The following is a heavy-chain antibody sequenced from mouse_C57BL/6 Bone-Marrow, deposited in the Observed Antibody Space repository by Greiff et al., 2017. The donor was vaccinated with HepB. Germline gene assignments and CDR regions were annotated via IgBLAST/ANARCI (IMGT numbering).Heavy chain of an antibody. V-gene: IGHV1-69*01. CDR2: IDPSDSYT. CDR1: GYTFTSYW. Sequence: QVQLQQSGAELVMPGASVKLSCKASGYTFTSYWMHWVKQRPGQGLEWIGEIDPSDSYTNYNQKFKGKSTLTVDKSSSTAYMQLSSLTSEDSAVYYCARGGGWLLAWFAYWGQATLVTVSA. CDR3: ARGGGWLLAWFAY. J-gene: IGHJ3*01. D-gene: IGHD2-3*01.